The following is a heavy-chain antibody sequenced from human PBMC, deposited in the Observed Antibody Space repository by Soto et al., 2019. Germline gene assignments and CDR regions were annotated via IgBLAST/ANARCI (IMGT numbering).Heavy chain of an antibody. V-gene: IGHV3-30-3*01. CDR3: ARDPCIAARPCYFDY. J-gene: IGHJ4*02. D-gene: IGHD6-6*01. Sequence: QVQLVESGGGVVQPGRSLRLSCAASGFTFSSYAMHWVRQAPGKGLEWVAVISDDGSNKYYADSVKGRFSISRDNSKNTLYLQMNSLRAEDTAVYYCARDPCIAARPCYFDYWGQGTLVTVSS. CDR1: GFTFSSYA. CDR2: ISDDGSNK.